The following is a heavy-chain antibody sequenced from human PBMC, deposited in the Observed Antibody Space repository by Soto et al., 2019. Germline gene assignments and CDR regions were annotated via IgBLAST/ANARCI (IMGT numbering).Heavy chain of an antibody. D-gene: IGHD3-16*01. CDR1: ECNIRDFA. J-gene: IGHJ4*02. CDR2: ISYDGSNK. V-gene: IGHV3-30-3*01. Sequence: AAECNIRDFARRRISQATGKGLEWVAVISYDGSNKYYADSVKGRFTISRDNSKNTLYLQMNSLRAEYTSVYYCARAYEGDYFDYWGQGTLVTSPQ. CDR3: ARAYEGDYFDY.